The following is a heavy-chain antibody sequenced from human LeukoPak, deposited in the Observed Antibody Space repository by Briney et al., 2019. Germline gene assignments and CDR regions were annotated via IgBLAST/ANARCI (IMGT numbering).Heavy chain of an antibody. Sequence: SETLSLTCGVFGVSINDYYWSWIRQSPGKGLEWIGEISHTEGTRYNPSLESRVTMSVGTSENQLSLKLIFVTAADTAVYYCARIRCGHSGSVCYNHWGLGTMVTVSS. V-gene: IGHV4-34*01. CDR3: ARIRCGHSGSVCYNH. D-gene: IGHD2-2*02. J-gene: IGHJ4*02. CDR2: ISHTEGT. CDR1: GVSINDYY.